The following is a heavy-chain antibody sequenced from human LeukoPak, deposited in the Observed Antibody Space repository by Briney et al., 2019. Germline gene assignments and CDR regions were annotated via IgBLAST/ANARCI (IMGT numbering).Heavy chain of an antibody. CDR3: ARGFQLLSPLDY. J-gene: IGHJ4*02. CDR1: GYTLTGYY. Sequence: ASVKVSCKASGYTLTGYYMYWVRQAPGQGLEWMGWINPNSGGTNYAQKFQGRVTMTRDTSISTAYMELSRLRSDDTAVYYCARGFQLLSPLDYWGQGTLVTVSS. CDR2: INPNSGGT. V-gene: IGHV1-2*02. D-gene: IGHD2-2*01.